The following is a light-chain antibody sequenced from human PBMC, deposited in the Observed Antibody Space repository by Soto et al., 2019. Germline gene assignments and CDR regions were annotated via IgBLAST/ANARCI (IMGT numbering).Light chain of an antibody. V-gene: IGKV1-8*01. CDR3: QQYYNYPWT. J-gene: IGKJ1*01. CDR1: QDISNY. CDR2: AAS. Sequence: AVRMTQSPSSFSASTGDRVTIACRASQDISNYLVWYQQKPGKAPKLLIYAASTLQSGVPSRFSGSGSGAEFALTITNLQAEDFATYFCQQYYNYPWTFGQGTKVEIK.